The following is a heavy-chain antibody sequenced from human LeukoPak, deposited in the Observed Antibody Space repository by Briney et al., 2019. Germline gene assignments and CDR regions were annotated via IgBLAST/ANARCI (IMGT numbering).Heavy chain of an antibody. J-gene: IGHJ5*02. CDR2: IYISGGT. CDR1: GGSIRSCNYY. Sequence: SETLSLTCTVSGGSIRSCNYYWSWIRQPAGMGLEWIGRIYISGGTEYNPSLKSRVTISIDTSKNQFYLRLSSVTAADTAVYYCARVRRNSGNKYFDPWGQGTRVTVSS. D-gene: IGHD5-12*01. CDR3: ARVRRNSGNKYFDP. V-gene: IGHV4-61*02.